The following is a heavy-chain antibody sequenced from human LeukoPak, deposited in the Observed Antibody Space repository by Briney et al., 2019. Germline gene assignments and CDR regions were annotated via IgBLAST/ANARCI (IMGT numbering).Heavy chain of an antibody. D-gene: IGHD3-3*01. V-gene: IGHV3-53*01. CDR2: IYSGGST. J-gene: IGHJ4*02. CDR1: GFTVSSNY. Sequence: GGSLRLSCAASGFTVSSNYMSWVRQAPGKGLEWVSVIYSGGSTYYADSVKGRFTISRDNAKNSLYLQMNSLRAEDTAVYYCARITYYDFWSGYFDYWGQGTLVTVSS. CDR3: ARITYYDFWSGYFDY.